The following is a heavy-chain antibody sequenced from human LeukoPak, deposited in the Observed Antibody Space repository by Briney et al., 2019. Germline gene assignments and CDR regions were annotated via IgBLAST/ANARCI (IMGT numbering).Heavy chain of an antibody. CDR2: MTGSGGAT. D-gene: IGHD6-19*01. CDR3: AKVRAVAGSGSYYFDC. V-gene: IGHV3-23*01. Sequence: GGSLRLSSAASGLTVSSYMSWVRQPPGKGLEWVSTMTGSGGATYYADSVKGRFTISRDNSKNTLYLQMNSLRGEDTAVYYCAKVRAVAGSGSYYFDCWGQGTLVTVSS. CDR1: GLTVSSY. J-gene: IGHJ4*02.